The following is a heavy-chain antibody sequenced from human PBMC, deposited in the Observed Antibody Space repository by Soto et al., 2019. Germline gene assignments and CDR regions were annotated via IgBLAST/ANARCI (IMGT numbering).Heavy chain of an antibody. V-gene: IGHV3-7*01. D-gene: IGHD2-2*01. CDR1: QISFSSYW. CDR2: INQDGSEK. J-gene: IGHJ4*02. CDR3: AREVVVSRGASYFGY. Sequence: GGSLRLSCVVSQISFSSYWMTWVRQAPGKGLECVANINQDGSEKYYEDSVKGRFTISRDNTKNSLYLHMNSLRAEDTAVYYCAREVVVSRGASYFGYWGPGTLVTVSS.